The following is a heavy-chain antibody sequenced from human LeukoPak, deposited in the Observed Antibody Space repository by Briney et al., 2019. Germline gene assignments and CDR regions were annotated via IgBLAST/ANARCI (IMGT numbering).Heavy chain of an antibody. CDR2: IIPIFGTA. CDR1: GGTLSSYA. Sequence: GASVKVSCTASGGTLSSYAISWVRQAPGQGLEWMGGIIPIFGTANYAQKFQGRVTITADESTSTAYMELSSLRSEDTAVYYCARDKSARPFAEALVYWGQGTLVTVSS. J-gene: IGHJ4*02. D-gene: IGHD6-6*01. CDR3: ARDKSARPFAEALVY. V-gene: IGHV1-69*13.